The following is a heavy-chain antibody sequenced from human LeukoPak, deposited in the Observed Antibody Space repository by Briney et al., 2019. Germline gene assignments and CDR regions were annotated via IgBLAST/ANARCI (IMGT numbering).Heavy chain of an antibody. CDR3: AKHYGATSTWFDP. J-gene: IGHJ5*02. CDR2: ITGSAART. V-gene: IGHV3-23*01. Sequence: GGSLRLSCAASGFTFSSYAMTWVRQAPGEGLEWVSSITGSAARTYYADSVKGRFTISRDNSKNTLYLQMSSLRAEDTALYYCAKHYGATSTWFDPWGLGTLVTVSS. CDR1: GFTFSSYA. D-gene: IGHD4/OR15-4a*01.